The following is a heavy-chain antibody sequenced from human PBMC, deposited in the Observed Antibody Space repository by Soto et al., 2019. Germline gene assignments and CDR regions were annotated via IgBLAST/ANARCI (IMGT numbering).Heavy chain of an antibody. V-gene: IGHV3-23*01. D-gene: IGHD1-26*01. Sequence: PGGSLRLSCAASGFTFSSYAMSWVRQAPGKGLEWVSAISGSGGSTYYADSVKGRFTISRDNSKNTLYLQMNSLRAEDTAVYYCAKYFKSYSESFRVFAFDIWGQGTMVTVSS. J-gene: IGHJ3*02. CDR3: AKYFKSYSESFRVFAFDI. CDR2: ISGSGGST. CDR1: GFTFSSYA.